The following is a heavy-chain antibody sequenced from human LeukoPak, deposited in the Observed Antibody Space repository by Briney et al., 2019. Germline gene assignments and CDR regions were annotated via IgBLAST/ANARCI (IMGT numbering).Heavy chain of an antibody. D-gene: IGHD3-10*01. V-gene: IGHV1-18*01. J-gene: IGHJ6*02. CDR3: ARGSIGPVGLWFGELPYYYYGMDV. CDR2: ISAYNGNT. Sequence: ASVKVSCKASGYTFTSYGISWVRQAPGQGLEWMGWISAYNGNTNYAQKLQGRVTMTTDASTSTAYMELRSLRSDDTAVYYCARGSIGPVGLWFGELPYYYYGMDVWGQGTTVTVSS. CDR1: GYTFTSYG.